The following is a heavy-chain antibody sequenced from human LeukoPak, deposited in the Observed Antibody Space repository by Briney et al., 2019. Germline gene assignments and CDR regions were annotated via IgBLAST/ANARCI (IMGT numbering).Heavy chain of an antibody. V-gene: IGHV4-39*01. D-gene: IGHD3-3*01. J-gene: IGHJ6*03. CDR3: ARGLRFLESADNMDV. CDR1: GGSISSSSYY. CDR2: IYYSGST. Sequence: SETLSLTCTVSGGSISSSSYYWGWIRQPPGKGLEWIGSIYYSGSTYYNPSLKSRVTISVDTSKNQFSLKLSSVTAADTAVYYCARGLRFLESADNMDVWGKGTTVTVSS.